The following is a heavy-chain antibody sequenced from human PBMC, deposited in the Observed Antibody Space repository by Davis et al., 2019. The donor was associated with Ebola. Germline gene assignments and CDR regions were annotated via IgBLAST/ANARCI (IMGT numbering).Heavy chain of an antibody. V-gene: IGHV3-21*01. CDR3: VKVQLAYYFDY. CDR2: ISSDSDYI. D-gene: IGHD1-1*01. J-gene: IGHJ4*02. Sequence: GGSLRLSCAASGFTFSTYSMSWVRQAPGKALEWVSSISSDSDYIYYADSVKGRFTISRDNSKNTLYLQMSSLRAEDTAVYYCVKVQLAYYFDYWGQGTLVTVSS. CDR1: GFTFSTYS.